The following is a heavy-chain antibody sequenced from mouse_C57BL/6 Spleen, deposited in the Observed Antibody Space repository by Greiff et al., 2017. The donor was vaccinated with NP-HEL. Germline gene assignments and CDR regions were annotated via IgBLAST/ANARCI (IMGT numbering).Heavy chain of an antibody. CDR2: IYPGGGYT. V-gene: IGHV1-63*01. D-gene: IGHD1-1*01. CDR3: ARGGDYGSSPYYFDY. J-gene: IGHJ2*01. CDR1: GYTFTNYW. Sequence: QVQLQQSGAELVRPGTSVKMSCKASGYTFTNYWIGWAKQRPGHGLEWIGDIYPGGGYTNYNEKFKGKATLTADKSSSTAYMQFSSLTSEDSAIYYCARGGDYGSSPYYFDYWGQGTTLTVSS.